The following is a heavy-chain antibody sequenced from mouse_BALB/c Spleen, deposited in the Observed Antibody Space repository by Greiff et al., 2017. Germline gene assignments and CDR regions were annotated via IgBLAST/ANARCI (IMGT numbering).Heavy chain of an antibody. CDR2: IDPENGNT. J-gene: IGHJ4*01. Sequence: EVQLQQSGAELVRPGALVKLSCKASGFNITDYYMHWVKQRPEQGLEWIGWIDPENGNTIYDPKFQGKASITADTSSNTAYLQLSSLTSEDTAVYYCASLYAMDYWGQGTSVTVSS. CDR1: GFNITDYY. CDR3: ASLYAMDY. V-gene: IGHV14-1*02.